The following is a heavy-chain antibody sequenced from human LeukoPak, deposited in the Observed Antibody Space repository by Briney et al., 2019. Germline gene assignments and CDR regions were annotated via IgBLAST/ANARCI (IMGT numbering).Heavy chain of an antibody. CDR1: GGSISSSSYY. D-gene: IGHD2-2*01. V-gene: IGHV4-39*01. CDR2: IYYSGST. J-gene: IGHJ4*02. CDR3: ARTIQDIVVVPAAPFDY. Sequence: SETLSLTCTVSGGSISSSSYYWGWIRQPPGKGLEWNGSIYYSGSTYYNPSLKSRVTISVDTSKNQFSLKLSSVTAADTAVYYCARTIQDIVVVPAAPFDYWGQGTLVTVSS.